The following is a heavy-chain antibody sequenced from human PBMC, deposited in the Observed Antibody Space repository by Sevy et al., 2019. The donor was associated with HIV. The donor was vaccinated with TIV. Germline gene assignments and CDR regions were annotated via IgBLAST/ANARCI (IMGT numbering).Heavy chain of an antibody. D-gene: IGHD1-1*01. CDR1: GGTFSSYA. J-gene: IGHJ6*02. V-gene: IGHV1-69*13. CDR2: IIPIFGTA. CDR3: ARGGKQLEDCYYYGMDV. Sequence: ASVKVSCKASGGTFSSYAISWVRQAPGQGLEWMGGIIPIFGTANYAQKFQGRVTITADESTSTAYMELSSLRSEDTAVYYCARGGKQLEDCYYYGMDVWGQGTTVTVSS.